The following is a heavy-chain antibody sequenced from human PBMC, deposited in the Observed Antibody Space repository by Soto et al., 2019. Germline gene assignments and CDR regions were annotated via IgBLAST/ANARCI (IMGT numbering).Heavy chain of an antibody. J-gene: IGHJ4*02. D-gene: IGHD2-2*01. CDR1: GFAFNNYG. Sequence: GSLRLSCTVSGFAFNNYGINWVRQAPGKGLEWVSSISKSDYTYYSDSVTGRFTISRDNAKNSVSLQMNTLRVEDTAVYYCAREDSIIIPAVSDFWGQGTLVTAPQ. CDR3: AREDSIIIPAVSDF. V-gene: IGHV3-21*01. CDR2: ISKSDYT.